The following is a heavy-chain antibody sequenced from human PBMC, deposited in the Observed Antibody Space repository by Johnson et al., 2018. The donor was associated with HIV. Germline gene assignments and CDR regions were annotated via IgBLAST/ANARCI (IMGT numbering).Heavy chain of an antibody. CDR1: GFTFNYYT. D-gene: IGHD3-3*01. CDR2: ISYDGGNK. V-gene: IGHV3-30-3*01. CDR3: ARDRTTYYNLWSGSNAGSDAFDI. Sequence: QVQLVESGGGVVQPGTSLRLSCAASGFTFNYYTVHWVRQAPGKGLEWVSLISYDGGNKSYADSVKGRFTISRDNSQNTLYLQMNSLRVEDTAVYYCARDRTTYYNLWSGSNAGSDAFDIWGQGTMVTVSS. J-gene: IGHJ3*02.